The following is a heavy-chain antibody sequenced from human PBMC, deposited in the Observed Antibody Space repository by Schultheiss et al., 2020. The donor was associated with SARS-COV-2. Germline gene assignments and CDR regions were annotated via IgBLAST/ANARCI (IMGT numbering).Heavy chain of an antibody. D-gene: IGHD3-3*01. CDR2: ISYDGSNK. J-gene: IGHJ4*02. CDR3: ARDNDFSMGY. V-gene: IGHV3-30*07. CDR1: GFTFSSYA. Sequence: GGSLRLSCAASGFTFSSYAMHWVRQAPGKGLEWVAVISYDGSNKYYADSVKGRFTISRDNAKNSLYLQMNSLRAEDTAVYYCARDNDFSMGYWGQGTLVTVSS.